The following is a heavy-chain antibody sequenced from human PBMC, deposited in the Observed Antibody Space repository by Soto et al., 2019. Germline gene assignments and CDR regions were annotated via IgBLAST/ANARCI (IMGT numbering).Heavy chain of an antibody. Sequence: ASVKVSCKASGYTFTNYAISWVRQAPGQGLEWMGWISAYNGNTNYAQKLQGRVTITRDTSASTAYMELSSLRSEDTAVYYCARDLGGWPDYWGQGTLVTVSS. V-gene: IGHV1-18*01. D-gene: IGHD2-15*01. J-gene: IGHJ4*02. CDR2: ISAYNGNT. CDR3: ARDLGGWPDY. CDR1: GYTFTNYA.